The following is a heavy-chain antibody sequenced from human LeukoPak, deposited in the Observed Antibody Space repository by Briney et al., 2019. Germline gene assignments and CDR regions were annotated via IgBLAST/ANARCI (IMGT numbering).Heavy chain of an antibody. Sequence: GGSLRLSCAASGFSFSNYAMSWVRQAPGKGQEWVSAISGSGGTTNYADSVKGRFTISRDNSKNTLYLQMDSLRAEDTAVYYCAKVGSSMSFYYYYGLDVWGQRTTVTVSS. D-gene: IGHD6-13*01. CDR1: GFSFSNYA. J-gene: IGHJ6*02. CDR3: AKVGSSMSFYYYYGLDV. CDR2: ISGSGGTT. V-gene: IGHV3-23*01.